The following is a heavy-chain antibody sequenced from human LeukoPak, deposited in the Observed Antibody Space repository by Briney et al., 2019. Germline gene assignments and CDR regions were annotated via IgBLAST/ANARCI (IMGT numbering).Heavy chain of an antibody. CDR1: GGSISSYY. Sequence: PSETLSLTCSVSGGSISSYYWSWIRQPAGKGLEWIGRIYTSGSTNYNPSLKGRVTISVDTSKNQFSLKLSSVTAADTAVYYCARTAYCGGDCYNDAFDIWGQGTMVTVSS. J-gene: IGHJ3*02. CDR2: IYTSGST. V-gene: IGHV4-4*07. CDR3: ARTAYCGGDCYNDAFDI. D-gene: IGHD2-21*01.